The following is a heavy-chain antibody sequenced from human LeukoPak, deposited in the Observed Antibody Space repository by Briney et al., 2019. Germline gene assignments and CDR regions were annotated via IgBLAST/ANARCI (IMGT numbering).Heavy chain of an antibody. V-gene: IGHV4-39*01. D-gene: IGHD2-2*01. CDR1: GGSISSSNYC. Sequence: SETLSLTCTVSGGSISSSNYCGGWIRQPPGKGLEWIGSTCYSGSTYSSGSTYYNPSLKSRVTTSVDTSNNQFSLKLSSVTAADTAVYYCARHGFGGYCSGSSCYLAYWGQGTLVTVSS. J-gene: IGHJ4*02. CDR3: ARHGFGGYCSGSSCYLAY. CDR2: TCYSGSTYSSGST.